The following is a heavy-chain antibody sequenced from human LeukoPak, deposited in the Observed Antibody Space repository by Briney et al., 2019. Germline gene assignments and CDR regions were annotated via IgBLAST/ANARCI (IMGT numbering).Heavy chain of an antibody. J-gene: IGHJ4*02. Sequence: PSETLSLTCAVYSGSFSGYYWSWIRQPPGKGLEWIGEINHGGSTNYNPSLKSRVTISIDTSKKQSSLKLNSVTAADTAVYYCARRRGYYDSGSYYGLDIDYWGQGTLVTVSS. V-gene: IGHV4-34*01. CDR1: SGSFSGYY. CDR2: INHGGST. D-gene: IGHD3-10*01. CDR3: ARRRGYYDSGSYYGLDIDY.